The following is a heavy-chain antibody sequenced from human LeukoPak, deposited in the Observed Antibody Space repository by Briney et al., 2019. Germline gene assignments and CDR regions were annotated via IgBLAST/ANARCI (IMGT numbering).Heavy chain of an antibody. J-gene: IGHJ4*02. Sequence: PGGSLRLSCAASGFAFSSYSMNWVRQAPGKGLEWVSSISSGSSYIYYADSVKGRFTISRDNAKNSLYLQMNSLRAEDTAVYYCARVHYFYGGNSEVYFDYWGQGTLVTVSS. D-gene: IGHD4-23*01. CDR3: ARVHYFYGGNSEVYFDY. CDR2: ISSGSSYI. V-gene: IGHV3-21*01. CDR1: GFAFSSYS.